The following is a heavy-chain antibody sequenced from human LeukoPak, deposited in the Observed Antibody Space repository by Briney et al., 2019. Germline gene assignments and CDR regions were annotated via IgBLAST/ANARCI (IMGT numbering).Heavy chain of an antibody. D-gene: IGHD1-26*01. V-gene: IGHV3-23*01. CDR3: AKDWGSGSYQPDAFDI. Sequence: GGSLRLSCAATGFTFSSYAMSWVRQAPGKGLEWVSAISGSGGSTYYADSVKGRFTISRDNSKNTLYLQMNSLRAEDTAVYYCAKDWGSGSYQPDAFDIWGQGTMVTVSS. CDR1: GFTFSSYA. CDR2: ISGSGGST. J-gene: IGHJ3*02.